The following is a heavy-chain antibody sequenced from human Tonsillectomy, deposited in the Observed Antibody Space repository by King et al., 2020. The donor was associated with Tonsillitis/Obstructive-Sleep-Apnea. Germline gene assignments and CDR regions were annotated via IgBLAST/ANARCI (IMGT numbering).Heavy chain of an antibody. V-gene: IGHV3-30*04. CDR2: ISYDGSNK. D-gene: IGHD6-19*01. Sequence: QLVESGGGVVQPGRSLRLSCAASGFTFSNYAMHWVRQAPGKGLEWVAFISYDGSNKYNADSVKGRFTISRDNSKNTLYLQMNSLRAEDTAVYYCASPPHSSSGWSGGDYWGQGTLVTVSS. CDR1: GFTFSNYA. CDR3: ASPPHSSSGWSGGDY. J-gene: IGHJ4*02.